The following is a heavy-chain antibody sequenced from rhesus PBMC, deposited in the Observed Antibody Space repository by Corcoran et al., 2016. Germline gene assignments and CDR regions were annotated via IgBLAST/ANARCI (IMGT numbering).Heavy chain of an antibody. J-gene: IGHJ4*01. CDR1: GYSLSSGYA. D-gene: IGHD4-29*01. CDR2: ISYSGTT. CDR3: ARGSYDCDY. Sequence: QLHLQESGPGLVMPSGTLSLPCAVSGYSLSSGYAWSWIRQPPGKGLEWIGYISYSGTTSYNPSLKSRVTISRDTSKNQFSLKLSPVTAADTAVDYCARGSYDCDYWGQGVLVTVSS. V-gene: IGHV4-122*02.